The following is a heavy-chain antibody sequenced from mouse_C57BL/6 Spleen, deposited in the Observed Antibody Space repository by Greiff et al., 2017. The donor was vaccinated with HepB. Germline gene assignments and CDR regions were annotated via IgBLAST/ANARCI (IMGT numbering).Heavy chain of an antibody. D-gene: IGHD2-4*01. V-gene: IGHV1-82*01. CDR3: ALYDYDGAWFAY. Sequence: LVESGPELVKPGASVKISCKASGYAFSSSWMNWVKQRPGKGLEWIGRIYPGDGDTNYNGKFKGKATLTADKSSSTAYMQLSSLTSEDSAVYFCALYDYDGAWFAYWGQGTLVTVSA. J-gene: IGHJ3*01. CDR1: GYAFSSSW. CDR2: IYPGDGDT.